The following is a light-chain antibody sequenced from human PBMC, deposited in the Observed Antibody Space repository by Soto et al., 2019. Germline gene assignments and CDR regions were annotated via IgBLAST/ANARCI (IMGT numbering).Light chain of an antibody. CDR3: QQDTSWPLT. Sequence: EVVMTQSPATLSVSPGERATLSCRTSQNVYNNLAWYLQKPGQAPRLLISAASTRATGIPARFSGSGSGTDVTLTINSLQSEDFAVYYCQQDTSWPLTFGGGTKVEIK. CDR1: QNVYNN. J-gene: IGKJ4*01. V-gene: IGKV3D-15*01. CDR2: AAS.